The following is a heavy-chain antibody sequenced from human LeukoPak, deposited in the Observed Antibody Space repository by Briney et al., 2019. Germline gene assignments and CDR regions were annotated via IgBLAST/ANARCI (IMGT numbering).Heavy chain of an antibody. CDR2: ITTGRGET. CDR3: ARGGKQWRGGNYFDS. V-gene: IGHV1-3*03. J-gene: IGHJ4*02. CDR1: GYTFTDYA. Sequence: ASVKVSCKASGYTFTDYALHWVRQAPGQSLEWMGWITTGRGETRYSQEFQRRITFTRDTSASTVYMDLSDLRSEDTAVYYCARGGKQWRGGNYFDSWGQGTLVTVSS. D-gene: IGHD6-19*01.